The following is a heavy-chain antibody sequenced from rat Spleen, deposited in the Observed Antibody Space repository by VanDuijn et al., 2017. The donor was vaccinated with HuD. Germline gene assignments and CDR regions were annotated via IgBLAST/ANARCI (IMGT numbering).Heavy chain of an antibody. CDR3: SRPGAGSWFAY. V-gene: IGHV5-29*01. CDR1: GFTFTDYY. D-gene: IGHD5-1*01. CDR2: ISYDGLGT. J-gene: IGHJ3*01. Sequence: EVQLVESDGGLVQPGRSLKLSCVASGFTFTDYYMAWVRQAPTKGLEWVAIISYDGLGTYYRDSVKGRFTISRDSAESTLYLQMDSLRSEDTATYYCSRPGAGSWFAYWGQGTLVTVSS.